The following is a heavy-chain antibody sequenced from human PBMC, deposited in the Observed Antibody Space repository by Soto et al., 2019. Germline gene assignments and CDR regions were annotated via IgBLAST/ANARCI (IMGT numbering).Heavy chain of an antibody. CDR1: GGTFSSYD. Sequence: SVKVSCKASGGTFSSYDISSVRQAPGQGLEWMGGIIPIFGTANYAQKFQGRVTITADESTSTAYMELSSLRSDDTAVYYCATDYYGPGSYYTYWFDTRGQGTLVTVSS. CDR3: ATDYYGPGSYYTYWFDT. D-gene: IGHD3-10*01. CDR2: IIPIFGTA. J-gene: IGHJ5*02. V-gene: IGHV1-69*13.